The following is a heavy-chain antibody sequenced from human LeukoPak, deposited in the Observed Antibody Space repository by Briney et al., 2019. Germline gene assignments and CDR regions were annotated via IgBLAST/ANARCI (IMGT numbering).Heavy chain of an antibody. CDR1: GVSIRSGSYY. V-gene: IGHV4-61*10. D-gene: IGHD5-18*01. CDR3: ARTTEGGYTYGYFYYYYMDV. CDR2: IHYSGST. J-gene: IGHJ6*03. Sequence: SETLSLTCNVSGVSIRSGSYYWSWIRQPAGKGLEWIGYIHYSGSTNYNPSLKSRVTISVDTSKNQFSLKLSSVTAADTAVYYCARTTEGGYTYGYFYYYYMDVWGKGTTVTISS.